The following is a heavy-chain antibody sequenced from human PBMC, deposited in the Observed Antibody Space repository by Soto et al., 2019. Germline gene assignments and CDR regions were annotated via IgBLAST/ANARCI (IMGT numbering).Heavy chain of an antibody. CDR2: ISYDGSDK. CDR1: GFTFSSYG. J-gene: IGHJ6*02. CDR3: AKPVGATDTTYYYYAMDV. Sequence: GGSLRLSCAASGFTFSSYGMHWLRQAPAKGLEWVAIISYDGSDKYYADSVKGRFTVSRDNSKNTLYLQMNSLRGEDTAVYYCAKPVGATDTTYYYYAMDVWGQGTTVTVSS. D-gene: IGHD1-26*01. V-gene: IGHV3-30*18.